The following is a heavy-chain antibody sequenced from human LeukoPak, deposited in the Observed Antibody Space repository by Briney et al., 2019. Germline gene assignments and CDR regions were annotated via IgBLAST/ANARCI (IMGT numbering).Heavy chain of an antibody. CDR3: ARGATMVRGALLNWFDP. CDR2: ISSSGSTI. Sequence: GGSLRPSCAASGFTFSSYEMNWVRQAPGKGLEWVSYISSSGSTIYYADSVKGRFTISRDNAKNSLYLQMNSLRAEDTAVYYCARGATMVRGALLNWFDPWGQGTLVTVSS. J-gene: IGHJ5*02. V-gene: IGHV3-48*03. D-gene: IGHD3-10*01. CDR1: GFTFSSYE.